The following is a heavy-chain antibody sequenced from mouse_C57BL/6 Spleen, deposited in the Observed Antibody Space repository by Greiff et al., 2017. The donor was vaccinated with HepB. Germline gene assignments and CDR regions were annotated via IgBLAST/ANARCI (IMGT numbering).Heavy chain of an antibody. CDR1: GYSITSGYY. CDR2: ISYDGSN. D-gene: IGHD2-1*01. Sequence: EVQLQQSGPGLVKPSQSLSLTCSVTGYSITSGYYWNWIRQFPGNKLEWMGYISYDGSNNYNPSLKNRISITRDTSKNQFFLKLNSVTTEDTATYYCARDETTFMDYWGQGTSVTVSS. CDR3: ARDETTFMDY. J-gene: IGHJ4*01. V-gene: IGHV3-6*01.